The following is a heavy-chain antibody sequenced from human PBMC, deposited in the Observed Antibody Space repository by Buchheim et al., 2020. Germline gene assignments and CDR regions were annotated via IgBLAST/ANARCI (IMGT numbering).Heavy chain of an antibody. CDR2: IKSKTDGGTT. CDR3: VKFEQSSSSSSGFDH. CDR1: GFTFSNAW. J-gene: IGHJ4*02. D-gene: IGHD3-10*01. V-gene: IGHV3-15*01. Sequence: EVQLVESGGGLVKPGGSLRLSCAASGFTFSNAWMSWVRQAPGKGLEWVGRIKSKTDGGTTDYAAPVKGRFTISRDDSKNTLYLQMDSLRVEDTAVYYCVKFEQSSSSSSGFDHWGQGTL.